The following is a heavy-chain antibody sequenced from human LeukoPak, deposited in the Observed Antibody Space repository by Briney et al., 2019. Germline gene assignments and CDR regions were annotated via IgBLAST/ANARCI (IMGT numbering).Heavy chain of an antibody. CDR3: ARAFYNWNSNWFDP. CDR2: INPNSGGT. D-gene: IGHD1-7*01. J-gene: IGHJ5*02. Sequence: ASVKVSCKASGYTFTAYYMRWVRQAPGQGLEWMGWINPNSGGTKYAQNFQDRVTMTRDTSISTAYMELSRLRSDDTAVYYCARAFYNWNSNWFDPWGQGTLVTVSS. V-gene: IGHV1-2*02. CDR1: GYTFTAYY.